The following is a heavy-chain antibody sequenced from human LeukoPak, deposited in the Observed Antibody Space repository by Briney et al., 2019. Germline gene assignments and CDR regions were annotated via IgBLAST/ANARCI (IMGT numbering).Heavy chain of an antibody. Sequence: GGSLRLSCAASGFTFSSYAMSWVRQAPGKGLEYISSISGSGGTTYYADSVKGRFTISRDNSKSSLYLQLNSLRADDSAIYYCAKAESGWYKFASWGQGTLVAVSS. D-gene: IGHD6-13*01. V-gene: IGHV3-23*01. CDR2: ISGSGGTT. CDR1: GFTFSSYA. J-gene: IGHJ4*02. CDR3: AKAESGWYKFAS.